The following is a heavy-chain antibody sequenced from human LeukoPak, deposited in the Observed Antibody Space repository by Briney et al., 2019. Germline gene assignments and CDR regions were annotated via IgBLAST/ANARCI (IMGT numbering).Heavy chain of an antibody. Sequence: GASVKVSCKASGYTFTNYGLSWVRQAPGQGLEWMGWINTNTGNPKSAQGFTERFVFSLDASVSTAYLQISSLKAADTAVYYCARSYGAFEGATYYYYGMDVWGHGTTVTVSS. CDR1: GYTFTNYG. J-gene: IGHJ6*02. D-gene: IGHD3-10*01. CDR2: INTNTGNP. CDR3: ARSYGAFEGATYYYYGMDV. V-gene: IGHV7-4-1*02.